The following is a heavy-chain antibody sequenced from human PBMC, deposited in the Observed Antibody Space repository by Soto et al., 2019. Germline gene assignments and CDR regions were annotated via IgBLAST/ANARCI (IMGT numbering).Heavy chain of an antibody. CDR1: GFSFRSYT. CDR3: AKGQESAFWSGYYKPVSLEI. Sequence: GGSLRLSCSASGFSFRSYTINWVRQAPGKGLEWVSSISGSSSYIYYADSVKGRFTISRDNAKNSLYLQMNSLRDEDTAIYYCAKGQESAFWSGYYKPVSLEIWGQGTMVTVSS. V-gene: IGHV3-21*01. D-gene: IGHD3-3*01. J-gene: IGHJ3*02. CDR2: ISGSSSYI.